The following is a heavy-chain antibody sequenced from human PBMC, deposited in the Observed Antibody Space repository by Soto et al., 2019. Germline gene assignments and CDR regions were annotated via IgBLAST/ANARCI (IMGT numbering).Heavy chain of an antibody. Sequence: GGSLRLSCAASGFTFSSYSMNWVRQAPGKGLEWVSSISSSSSYIYYADSVKGRFTISRDNAKNSLYLQMNSLRAEDTAVYYCARGLYYYHSSGYYGNWGQGTLVTVSS. CDR1: GFTFSSYS. J-gene: IGHJ4*02. CDR3: ARGLYYYHSSGYYGN. D-gene: IGHD3-22*01. CDR2: ISSSSSYI. V-gene: IGHV3-21*01.